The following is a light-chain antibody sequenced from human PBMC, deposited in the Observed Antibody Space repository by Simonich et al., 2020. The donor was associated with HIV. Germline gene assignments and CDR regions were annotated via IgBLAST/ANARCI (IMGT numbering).Light chain of an antibody. Sequence: QSALTQPASVSGSPGQSITISCTGTSSDVGGYNYVSWYQQHPGKAPKRMIYDVIKRPSGVSNRFAGSKAGNTASLTISGLQAEDEADYYCSSYTSSSTLVFGGGTKLTVL. CDR1: SSDVGGYNY. V-gene: IGLV2-14*01. J-gene: IGLJ2*01. CDR3: SSYTSSSTLV. CDR2: DVI.